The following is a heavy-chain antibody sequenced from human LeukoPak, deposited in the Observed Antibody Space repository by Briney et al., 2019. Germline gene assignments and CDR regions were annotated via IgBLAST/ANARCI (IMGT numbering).Heavy chain of an antibody. V-gene: IGHV1-2*06. Sequence: AASMKVSCKASGYTFTGYHIHWVRQAPGQGLEWMGRINPYSGDTNFAQKFQGRVTMTRDTSITTAYMDLSSLTPDDTAVYFCARDQGSLTRSWYTGYWGQGTQVTVSS. D-gene: IGHD6-13*01. CDR2: INPYSGDT. CDR3: ARDQGSLTRSWYTGY. J-gene: IGHJ4*02. CDR1: GYTFTGYH.